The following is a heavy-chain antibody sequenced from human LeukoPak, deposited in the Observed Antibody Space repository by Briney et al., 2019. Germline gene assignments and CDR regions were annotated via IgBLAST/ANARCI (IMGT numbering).Heavy chain of an antibody. V-gene: IGHV3-7*03. Sequence: GGSLRLSCTASGFTFSNFWMGWVRQAPGKGLEWVANIKQDETEKFYLGSVKGRFTISRDNAKNSLYLQMNSLRAEDTAVYYCAKGGKWDVTPFDYWGQGTLVTVSS. CDR2: IKQDETEK. J-gene: IGHJ4*02. CDR1: GFTFSNFW. CDR3: AKGGKWDVTPFDY. D-gene: IGHD1-26*01.